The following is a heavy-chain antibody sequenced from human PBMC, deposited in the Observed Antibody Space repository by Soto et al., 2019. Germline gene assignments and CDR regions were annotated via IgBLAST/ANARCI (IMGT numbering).Heavy chain of an antibody. CDR2: IRVGGGGT. D-gene: IGHD1-26*01. CDR3: ATDFNSESY. J-gene: IGHJ4*02. V-gene: IGHV3-23*01. CDR1: GFTFSIFP. Sequence: EVQLLESGGGLVQPGGSLTLSCAASGFTFSIFPMTWVRQAPGRGLEWVSTIRVGGGGTYYAGSEKGRFTISRDNFKYTLYLQTDSLRIEDTTVYYSATDFNSESYWCQGTLVSVSS.